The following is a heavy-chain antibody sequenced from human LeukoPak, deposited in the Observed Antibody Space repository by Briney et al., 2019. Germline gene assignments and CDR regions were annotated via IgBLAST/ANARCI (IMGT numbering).Heavy chain of an antibody. CDR3: ATDPRGYDYYFDY. CDR1: GFTFSSYS. D-gene: IGHD5-12*01. Sequence: GGSLRLSCVASGFTFSSYSMNWVRQAPGKGLEWVSSISSSSSYIYYADSVKGRFTISRDNAKNSLYLQMNSLRAEDTAVYYCATDPRGYDYYFDYWGQGTLVTVSS. CDR2: ISSSSSYI. J-gene: IGHJ4*02. V-gene: IGHV3-21*01.